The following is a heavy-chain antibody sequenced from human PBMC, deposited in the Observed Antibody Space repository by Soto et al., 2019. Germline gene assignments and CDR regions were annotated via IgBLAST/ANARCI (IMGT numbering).Heavy chain of an antibody. CDR1: GFSFSKYA. J-gene: IGHJ6*02. CDR2: ISGSGATT. V-gene: IGHV3-23*01. D-gene: IGHD3-10*01. CDR3: AKDASGHYPNYYYYGMDV. Sequence: GGSLRLSCAASGFSFSKYAMTWVRQAPGKGLEWVSAISGSGATTYYPDSEKGRFIISRDNSRSTLYLQMNSLRAEDTAVYYCAKDASGHYPNYYYYGMDVWGQGTTVTVSS.